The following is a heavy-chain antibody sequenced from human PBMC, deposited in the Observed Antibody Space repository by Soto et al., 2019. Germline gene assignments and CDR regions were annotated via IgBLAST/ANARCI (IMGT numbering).Heavy chain of an antibody. CDR3: ARRWELLMLDY. D-gene: IGHD1-26*01. V-gene: IGHV4-30-2*01. Sequence: SETLSLTCAVSGGSIISGGYSWSWIRQPPGKGLQWIGHIYEGGNTYYTPSLESRVAISTDKSKNQFSLKLSSVTAADTAVYYCARRWELLMLDYWGQGTLVTVSS. CDR1: GGSIISGGYS. CDR2: IYEGGNT. J-gene: IGHJ4*02.